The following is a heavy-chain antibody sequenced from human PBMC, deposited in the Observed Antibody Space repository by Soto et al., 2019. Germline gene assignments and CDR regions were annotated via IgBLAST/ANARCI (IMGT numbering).Heavy chain of an antibody. D-gene: IGHD1-1*01. Sequence: QVQLQESGPGLVKPSQTLSLTCSVSGDSLRSGEYYWTWIRQSPGKGLEWIGFNLYGGSTKYNPSLESRLTMSVDRSKNQFSLRLSSVTAADTAVYFCARGWDTRISGTTTWFDPWGPGTLVTVSS. CDR1: GDSLRSGEYY. V-gene: IGHV4-30-4*01. CDR3: ARGWDTRISGTTTWFDP. CDR2: NLYGGST. J-gene: IGHJ5*02.